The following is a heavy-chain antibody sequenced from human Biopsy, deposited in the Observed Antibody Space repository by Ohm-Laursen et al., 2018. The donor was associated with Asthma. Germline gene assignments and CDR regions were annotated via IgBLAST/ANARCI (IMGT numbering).Heavy chain of an antibody. CDR2: IYYSGST. CDR3: ARAQDYYDSRGYYRSFDY. J-gene: IGHJ4*02. CDR1: YGSITSGGYY. V-gene: IGHV4-31*03. D-gene: IGHD3-22*01. Sequence: SQTLSLTCTVSYGSITSGGYYWTRIRQHPGKGLEWIGFIYYSGSTYYNPSLKSRVSISIDTSKNQFSLKLSSVTAADTAVYYGARAQDYYDSRGYYRSFDYWGQGTLVTVSS.